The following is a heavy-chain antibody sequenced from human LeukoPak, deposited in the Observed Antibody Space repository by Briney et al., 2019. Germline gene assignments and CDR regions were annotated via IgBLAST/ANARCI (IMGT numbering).Heavy chain of an antibody. CDR1: GGSFSGYY. J-gene: IGHJ6*03. CDR3: ARRHAGRGYSYGYYYYYYMGG. D-gene: IGHD5-18*01. V-gene: IGHV4-34*01. Sequence: SETLSLTCAVYGGSFSGYYWSWIRQPPGKGLEWIGEINHSGSTNYNPSLKSRVTISVDTSKNQFSLKLSSVTAADTAVYYCARRHAGRGYSYGYYYYYYMGGWGKGTTVTVSS. CDR2: INHSGST.